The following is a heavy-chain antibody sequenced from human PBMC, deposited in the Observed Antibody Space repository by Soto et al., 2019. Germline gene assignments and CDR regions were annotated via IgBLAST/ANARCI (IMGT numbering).Heavy chain of an antibody. D-gene: IGHD2-21*02. J-gene: IGHJ4*02. Sequence: GGSLRLSCAASGFTVSSDYMSWVRQAPGKGLEWVSVIYSGGSTYYADSAKGRFTISRDNSKNTLYLQMNSLRAEDTDVYYCARDVSGNSPFDYWGQATMVPAPQ. CDR2: IYSGGST. CDR1: GFTVSSDY. V-gene: IGHV3-53*05. CDR3: ARDVSGNSPFDY.